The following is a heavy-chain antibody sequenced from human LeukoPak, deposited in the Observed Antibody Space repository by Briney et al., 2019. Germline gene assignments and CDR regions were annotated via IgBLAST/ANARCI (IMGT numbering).Heavy chain of an antibody. Sequence: SETLSLTCAVYGGSFSGYYWSWIRQPPGKGLEWIGYIYYSGSTNYNPSLKSRVTISVDTSKNQFSLKLSSVTAADTAVYYCARARYYGSGSYYPDYYYYMDVWGKGTTVTISS. J-gene: IGHJ6*03. D-gene: IGHD3-10*01. CDR1: GGSFSGYY. V-gene: IGHV4-59*01. CDR2: IYYSGST. CDR3: ARARYYGSGSYYPDYYYYMDV.